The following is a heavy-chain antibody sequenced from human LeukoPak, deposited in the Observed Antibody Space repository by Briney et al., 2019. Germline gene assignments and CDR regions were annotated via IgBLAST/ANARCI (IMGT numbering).Heavy chain of an antibody. D-gene: IGHD2-21*01. CDR3: ARRVGVALDY. V-gene: IGHV4-38-2*01. CDR2: IYHSGST. J-gene: IGHJ4*02. Sequence: SETLSLTCVVSGYSISSGYYWGWIRQPPGKGLEWIGSIYHSGSTYYNPSLKSRVTISVDTSKNQFSLKLSSVTAADTAVYYCARRVGVALDYWGQGTLVTVSS. CDR1: GYSISSGYY.